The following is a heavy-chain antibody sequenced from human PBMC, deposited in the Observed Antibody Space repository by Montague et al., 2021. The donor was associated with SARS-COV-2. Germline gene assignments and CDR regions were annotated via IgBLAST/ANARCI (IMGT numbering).Heavy chain of an antibody. D-gene: IGHD5-12*01. V-gene: IGHV4-4*07. CDR1: GASARTYY. CDR3: ARDGADYSFAYYHEMDV. J-gene: IGHJ6*02. Sequence: SDTLSLTCTVSGASARTYYWSWIRQSAGKKLEWMGRLYTSGSTYYNPSFKSRVTMSLDTSKNLFSLNLSSMTAADTAVYYCARDGADYSFAYYHEMDVWGQGIAVTVSS. CDR2: LYTSGST.